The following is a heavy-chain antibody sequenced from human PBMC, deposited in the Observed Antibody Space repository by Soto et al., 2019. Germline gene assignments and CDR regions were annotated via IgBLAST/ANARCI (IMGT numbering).Heavy chain of an antibody. CDR2: IYYSGGT. Sequence: SETLSLTCTVSGGSISSYYWSWIRQPPGKGLEWIGEIYYSGGTNYNPSLKSRVTISVDTSKNQFSLKMSSVTAADTALYYCARVERGTATTVVDAFDIWGPGTMVTVSS. J-gene: IGHJ3*02. CDR3: ARVERGTATTVVDAFDI. V-gene: IGHV4-59*03. D-gene: IGHD1-1*01. CDR1: GGSISSYY.